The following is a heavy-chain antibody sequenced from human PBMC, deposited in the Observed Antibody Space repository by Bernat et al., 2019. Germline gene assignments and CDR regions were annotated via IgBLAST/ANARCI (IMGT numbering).Heavy chain of an antibody. CDR3: ARRETEMATNYAFDI. V-gene: IGHV4-39*01. CDR2: IYYSGST. D-gene: IGHD5-24*01. J-gene: IGHJ3*02. CDR1: GGSISSSSYY. Sequence: QLQLQESGPGLVKPSETLSLTCTVSGGSISSSSYYWGWIRQPPGKGLEWIGSIYYSGSTYYNPSLKSRVTISVDTSKNQFSLKLSSVTAADTAVYYGARRETEMATNYAFDIWGQGTMVTVSS.